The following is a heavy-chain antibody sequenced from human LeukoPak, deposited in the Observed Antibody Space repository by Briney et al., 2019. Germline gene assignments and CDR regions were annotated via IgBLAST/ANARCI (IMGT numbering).Heavy chain of an antibody. CDR3: ARSYGSGSYYNSNWFDP. Sequence: PGGSLRLSCAASGFTFSSYEMNWVRQAPGKGLEWVSYISSSGSTIYYADSVKGRFTISRDNAKNSLYLQMNSLRAGDTAVYYCARSYGSGSYYNSNWFDPWGQGTLVTVSS. V-gene: IGHV3-48*03. D-gene: IGHD3-10*01. J-gene: IGHJ5*02. CDR2: ISSSGSTI. CDR1: GFTFSSYE.